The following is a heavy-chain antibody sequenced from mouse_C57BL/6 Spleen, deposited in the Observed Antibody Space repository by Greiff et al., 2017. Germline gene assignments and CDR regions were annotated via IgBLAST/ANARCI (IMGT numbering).Heavy chain of an antibody. CDR1: GYTFTSYW. J-gene: IGHJ2*01. Sequence: VKLQQPGAELVRPGTSVKLSCKASGYTFTSYWMHWVKQRPGQGLEWIGVIDPSDSYTNYNQKFKGKATLTVDTSSSTAYMQLSSLTSEDSAVYYCARGGSLYFDYWGQGTTLTVSS. V-gene: IGHV1-59*01. CDR3: ARGGSLYFDY. CDR2: IDPSDSYT. D-gene: IGHD1-1*02.